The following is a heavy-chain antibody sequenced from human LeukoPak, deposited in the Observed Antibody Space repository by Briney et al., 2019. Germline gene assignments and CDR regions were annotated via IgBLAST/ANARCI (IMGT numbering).Heavy chain of an antibody. CDR1: GGSISSSSSY. V-gene: IGHV4-39*01. J-gene: IGHJ6*03. CDR2: IYYSGSA. Sequence: PSETLSLTCTVSGGSISSSSSYWGWIRPPPGKGLEWIGSIYYSGSAYYNPSLKSRVTMSVDTSKNQFSLKLSSVTAADTAVYYCARPHGSGYYYYFMDVWGKGATVTVSS. CDR3: ARPHGSGYYYYFMDV. D-gene: IGHD3-10*01.